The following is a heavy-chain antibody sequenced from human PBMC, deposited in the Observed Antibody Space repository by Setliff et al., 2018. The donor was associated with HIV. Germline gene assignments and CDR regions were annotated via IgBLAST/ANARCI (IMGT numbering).Heavy chain of an antibody. CDR3: ARDPSSGIYYDSSGQYFQN. D-gene: IGHD3-22*01. J-gene: IGHJ1*01. Sequence: GASVKVSCKASGYIFISYGISWVRQAPGQGLEWMGWISAYNGNTNYAQNLQGRVTLTTDTSTSTAYMGLRSLRPDDTAVYFCARDPSSGIYYDSSGQYFQNWGQGTLVTVSS. V-gene: IGHV1-18*01. CDR2: ISAYNGNT. CDR1: GYIFISYG.